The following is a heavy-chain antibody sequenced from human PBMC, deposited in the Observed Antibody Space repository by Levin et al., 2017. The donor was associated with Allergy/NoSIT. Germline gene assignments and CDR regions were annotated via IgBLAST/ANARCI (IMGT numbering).Heavy chain of an antibody. D-gene: IGHD6-19*01. J-gene: IGHJ3*02. V-gene: IGHV1-18*01. CDR3: ARYLGTGWYDNAFEI. Sequence: GASVKVSCKASGYTFRVYGIIWVRQAPGEGLEWLGWISPNNGHTKVSHKVQGRVTMTTDASTTTAYLVIRSLTSDDPDVYYCARYLGTGWYDNAFEIWGQGTLVSVSS. CDR2: ISPNNGHT. CDR1: GYTFRVYG.